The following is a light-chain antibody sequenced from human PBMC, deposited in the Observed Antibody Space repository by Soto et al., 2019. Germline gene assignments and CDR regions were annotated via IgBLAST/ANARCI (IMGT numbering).Light chain of an antibody. CDR1: QTIFGW. CDR2: KAS. Sequence: DIQMTQSPATLSASVGDTVIITCRASQTIFGWLAWYQQKPGTAPNLLIYKASSLQRGVPSRFSGSGSGTEFTLTISSLQPDDFATYYCQQSHSSPYTFGKGTTLEMK. CDR3: QQSHSSPYT. V-gene: IGKV1-5*03. J-gene: IGKJ2*01.